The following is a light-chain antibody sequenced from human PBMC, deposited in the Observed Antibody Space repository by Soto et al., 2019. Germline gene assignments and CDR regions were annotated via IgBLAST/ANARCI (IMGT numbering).Light chain of an antibody. V-gene: IGLV1-44*01. J-gene: IGLJ3*02. CDR1: SSNIGSNT. CDR2: KNN. Sequence: QSVLTQPPSASGTPGQRVTISCSGSSSNIGSNTVNWYQQLPGTAPKLLIYKNNQWPSGVPDRFSGSKSDTSASLAISGLQSEDEADYYCAAWDDSLNGRVFGGGTKVTVL. CDR3: AAWDDSLNGRV.